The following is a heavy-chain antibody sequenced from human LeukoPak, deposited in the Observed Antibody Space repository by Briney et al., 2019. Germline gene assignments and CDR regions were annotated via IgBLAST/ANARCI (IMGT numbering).Heavy chain of an antibody. Sequence: ASVKVSFKASGYTFTIYDINWVRHGTGQGLEWMGWMNPNSGNTGYAQKFQGRVTMTRNTSISTAYMELSSLRSEDTAVYYCAREEGGKGFAPWGQGTLVTVSS. CDR2: MNPNSGNT. D-gene: IGHD4-23*01. CDR1: GYTFTIYD. CDR3: AREEGGKGFAP. J-gene: IGHJ5*02. V-gene: IGHV1-8*01.